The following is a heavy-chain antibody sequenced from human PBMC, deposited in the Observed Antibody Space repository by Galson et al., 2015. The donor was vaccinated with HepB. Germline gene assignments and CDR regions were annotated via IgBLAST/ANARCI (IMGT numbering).Heavy chain of an antibody. CDR1: GGTFSSYA. D-gene: IGHD2-2*01. CDR3: ANDWKNCSSTSCPVVYFQH. CDR2: IIPIFGIA. J-gene: IGHJ1*01. V-gene: IGHV1-69*13. Sequence: SVKVSCKASGGTFSSYAISWVRQAPGQGLEWMGRIIPIFGIANYAQKFQGRVTITADESTSTAYMELSSLRSEDTAVYYCANDWKNCSSTSCPVVYFQHWGQGTLVTVSS.